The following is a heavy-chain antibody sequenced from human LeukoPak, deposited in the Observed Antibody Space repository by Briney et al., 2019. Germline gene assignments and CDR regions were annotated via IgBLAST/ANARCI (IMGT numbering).Heavy chain of an antibody. CDR3: ARDQGSGRSYYYYYYGMDV. V-gene: IGHV3-33*08. J-gene: IGHJ6*02. Sequence: PGGSLRLSCAASGFTFSSYAMHWVRQAPGKGLEWVAVIWYDGSNKYYADSVKGRFTISRDNSKNTLYLQMNSLRAEDTAVYYCARDQGSGRSYYYYYYGMDVWGQGTTVTVSS. CDR1: GFTFSSYA. D-gene: IGHD3-10*01. CDR2: IWYDGSNK.